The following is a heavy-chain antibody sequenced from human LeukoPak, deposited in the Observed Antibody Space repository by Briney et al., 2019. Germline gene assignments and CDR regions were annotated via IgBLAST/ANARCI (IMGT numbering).Heavy chain of an antibody. D-gene: IGHD5-12*01. V-gene: IGHV3-30*18. CDR3: AKDPYRASSGLVDY. J-gene: IGHJ4*02. Sequence: PGGSLRLSCAVSGFTFSSYGMHWVRQAPGKGLEWMAVISYDGTNKYYADSVKGRLTISRDNSKNTLYLQMNSLRAKDTAVYYCAKDPYRASSGLVDYWGQGTLVTVSS. CDR2: ISYDGTNK. CDR1: GFTFSSYG.